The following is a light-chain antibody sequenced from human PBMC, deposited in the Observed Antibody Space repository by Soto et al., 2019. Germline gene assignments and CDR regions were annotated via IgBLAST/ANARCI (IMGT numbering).Light chain of an antibody. Sequence: VTQSHGTLSVSPGERVTLSCRASQSVSSNLAWYQQKPGQAPRLLIYGASTRATDIPVRFSGSGSGTEFTLTISSLQSEDFAVYYCQQYNDWPRTFGQGTKVDIK. CDR3: QQYNDWPRT. CDR2: GAS. CDR1: QSVSSN. J-gene: IGKJ1*01. V-gene: IGKV3-15*01.